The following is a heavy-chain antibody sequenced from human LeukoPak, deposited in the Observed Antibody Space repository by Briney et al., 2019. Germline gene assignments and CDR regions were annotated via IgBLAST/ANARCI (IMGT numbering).Heavy chain of an antibody. CDR2: IYTSGST. D-gene: IGHD2-15*01. V-gene: IGHV4-61*02. Sequence: SQTLSLTCTVSGGSISSGSYYWSWIRQPAGKGLEWIRRIYTSGSTNYNPSLKSRVTISVDTSKNQFSLKLSSVTAADTAVYYCAVCSGGSCYSAAFDIWGQGTMVTVSS. CDR3: AVCSGGSCYSAAFDI. J-gene: IGHJ3*02. CDR1: GGSISSGSYY.